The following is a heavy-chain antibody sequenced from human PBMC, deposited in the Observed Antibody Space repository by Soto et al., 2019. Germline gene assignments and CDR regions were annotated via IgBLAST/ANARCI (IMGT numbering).Heavy chain of an antibody. CDR3: AGSYYYYAV. V-gene: IGHV3-7*01. J-gene: IGHJ6*03. CDR2: IKQDGSEK. Sequence: GGSLRLSCAASGFTFSSYWMTWVRQAPGKGLEWVANIKQDGSEKYYVDSVRGRFTISRDNAKNSLYLQMNSLRAEDTAVYYCAGSYYYYAVCGTGTMVTVSS. CDR1: GFTFSSYW.